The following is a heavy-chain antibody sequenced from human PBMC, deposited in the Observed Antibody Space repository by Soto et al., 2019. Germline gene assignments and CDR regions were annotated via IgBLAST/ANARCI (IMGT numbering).Heavy chain of an antibody. Sequence: GGSLRLSCAASGFTFSSYAMSWVRQAPGKGLEWVSAISGSGGSTYYADSVKGRFTISRDNSKNTLYLQMNSLRAEDTAVYYCAKASIAARPVSFGMDVWGQGTTVTVSS. J-gene: IGHJ6*02. CDR2: ISGSGGST. CDR3: AKASIAARPVSFGMDV. V-gene: IGHV3-23*01. CDR1: GFTFSSYA. D-gene: IGHD6-6*01.